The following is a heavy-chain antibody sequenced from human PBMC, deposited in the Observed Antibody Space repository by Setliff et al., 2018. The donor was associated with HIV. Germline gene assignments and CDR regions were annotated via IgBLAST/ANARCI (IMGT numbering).Heavy chain of an antibody. J-gene: IGHJ4*02. Sequence: TLSLTCTVSGGSISSRGYYWGWIRQPPGKELEWIGSIYYSGSTYYNPSLTSRVTISVDTSNNKFSLRLTSVTAADTALYYCARGAPYGSGRHRWNSWGQGTLVTVSS. CDR3: ARGAPYGSGRHRWNS. CDR1: GGSISSRGYY. CDR2: IYYSGST. V-gene: IGHV4-39*07. D-gene: IGHD3-10*01.